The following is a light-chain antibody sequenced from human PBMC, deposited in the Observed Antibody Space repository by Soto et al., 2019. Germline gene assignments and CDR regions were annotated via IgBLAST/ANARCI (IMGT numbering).Light chain of an antibody. CDR2: QDS. J-gene: IGLJ2*01. Sequence: ELTQPPSVSVSPGQTASITCSGDKLGDKYACWYQQKPGQSPVLVIYQDSKRPSGIPERFSGSNSGNTATLTISGTQAMDEADYYCQAWDSSLVFGGGTKVTVL. CDR1: KLGDKY. CDR3: QAWDSSLV. V-gene: IGLV3-1*01.